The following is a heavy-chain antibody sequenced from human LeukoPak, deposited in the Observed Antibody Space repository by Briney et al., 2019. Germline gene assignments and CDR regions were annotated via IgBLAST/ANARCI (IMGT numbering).Heavy chain of an antibody. CDR1: DGSISTYY. V-gene: IGHV4-59*01. J-gene: IGHJ3*02. Sequence: KASETLSLTCSVSDGSISTYYWSWIRQPPGKGLEWIGNIHYSGSTNYNPSLKSRLTILVDTSKTQFSLKLSSVTAADTAVYYCARVFEVGASIIYAFDIWGQGTMVTVSS. D-gene: IGHD1-26*01. CDR3: ARVFEVGASIIYAFDI. CDR2: IHYSGST.